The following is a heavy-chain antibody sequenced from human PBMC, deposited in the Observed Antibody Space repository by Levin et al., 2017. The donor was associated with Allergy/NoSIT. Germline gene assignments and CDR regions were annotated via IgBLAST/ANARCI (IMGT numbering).Heavy chain of an antibody. CDR3: ARDIPRMLGYCSGGSCYGGRWFDP. V-gene: IGHV1-18*01. Sequence: EASVKVSCKASGYTFTSYGISWVRQAPGQGLEWMGWISAYNGNTNYAQKLQGRVTMTTDTSTSTAYMELRSLRSDDTAVYYCARDIPRMLGYCSGGSCYGGRWFDPWGQGTLVTVSS. CDR1: GYTFTSYG. CDR2: ISAYNGNT. D-gene: IGHD2-15*01. J-gene: IGHJ5*02.